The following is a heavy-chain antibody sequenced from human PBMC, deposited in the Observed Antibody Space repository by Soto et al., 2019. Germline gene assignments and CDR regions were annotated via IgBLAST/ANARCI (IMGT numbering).Heavy chain of an antibody. V-gene: IGHV1-46*01. D-gene: IGHD2-15*01. Sequence: ASVKVSCKAYGYTFTRYYMHWVRQAPGQGLEWMGIINPSGGSTSYAQKFQGRVTMTRDTSTNTVYMELSSLRSEDTAVYYCARARGSYPRAHPHHWGHGTLVTVTS. J-gene: IGHJ5*02. CDR3: ARARGSYPRAHPHH. CDR2: INPSGGST. CDR1: GYTFTRYY.